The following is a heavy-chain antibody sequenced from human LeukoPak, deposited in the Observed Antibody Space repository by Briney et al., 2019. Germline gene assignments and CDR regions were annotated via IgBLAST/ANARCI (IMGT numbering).Heavy chain of an antibody. CDR1: GSIISGSKY. D-gene: IGHD6-19*01. J-gene: IGHJ4*02. V-gene: IGHV3-21*01. CDR2: ISSSSSYI. Sequence: ETLSLTCTVSGGSIISGSKYWGWVRQAPGKGLEWVSSISSSSSYIYYADSVKGRFTISRDNAKNSLYLQMNSLRAEDTAVYYCARDREAVADTGGYYFDYWGQGTLVTVSS. CDR3: ARDREAVADTGGYYFDY.